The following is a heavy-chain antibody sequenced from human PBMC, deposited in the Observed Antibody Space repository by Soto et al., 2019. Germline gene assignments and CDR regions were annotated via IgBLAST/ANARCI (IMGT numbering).Heavy chain of an antibody. CDR2: ISYDGSYQ. CDR1: GFTFKSYG. CDR3: AQDGRSGSVTRPDH. V-gene: IGHV3-30*18. J-gene: IGHJ4*02. D-gene: IGHD1-26*01. Sequence: QAQLVESGGGEVQPGRSLRLSCAASGFTFKSYGMHWVRQAPGKGLEWVAVISYDGSYQDYSDSVKGRFTISRDNSKNTLNLQMNSLRVEDSAMYYCAQDGRSGSVTRPDHWGQGTLVTVSS.